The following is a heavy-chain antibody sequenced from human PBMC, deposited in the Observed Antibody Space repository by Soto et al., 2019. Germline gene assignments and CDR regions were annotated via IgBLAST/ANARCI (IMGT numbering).Heavy chain of an antibody. J-gene: IGHJ3*02. D-gene: IGHD3-22*01. Sequence: SVKVSCKASGGAFSSYTISWVRQTTGQGLEWMGRIIPILGIANYAQKFQGRVTITADKSTSTAYMELSSLRSEDTAVYYCARDIEYYDSSGYLTAFDIWGQGTMVTVSS. V-gene: IGHV1-69*04. CDR1: GGAFSSYT. CDR2: IIPILGIA. CDR3: ARDIEYYDSSGYLTAFDI.